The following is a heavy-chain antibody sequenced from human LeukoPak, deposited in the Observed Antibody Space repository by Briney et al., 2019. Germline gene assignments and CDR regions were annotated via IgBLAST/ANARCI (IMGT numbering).Heavy chain of an antibody. CDR3: AKAGAVVVVAAKFFDY. V-gene: IGHV3-21*01. Sequence: GGSLRLSCAASGFTFSSYSMNWVRQAPGKGLEWVSSISSSSSYIYYADSVKGRFTISRDNAKNSLYLQMNSLRAEDTAVYYCAKAGAVVVVAAKFFDYWAQGTLVTVSS. CDR1: GFTFSSYS. J-gene: IGHJ4*02. CDR2: ISSSSSYI. D-gene: IGHD2-15*01.